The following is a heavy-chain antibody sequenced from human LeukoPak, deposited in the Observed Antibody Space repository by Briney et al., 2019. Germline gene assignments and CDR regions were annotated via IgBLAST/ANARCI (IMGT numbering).Heavy chain of an antibody. CDR1: GGSFSGYY. J-gene: IGHJ4*02. Sequence: SETLSLXCAVYGGSFSGYYWSWIRQPPGKELEWIGEINHSGSTNYNPSLKSRVTISVDTSKNQFSLKLSSVTAADTAVYYCARGFGGEQLVLDHGGFDYWGQGTLVIVSS. CDR2: INHSGST. V-gene: IGHV4-34*01. CDR3: ARGFGGEQLVLDHGGFDY. D-gene: IGHD6-6*01.